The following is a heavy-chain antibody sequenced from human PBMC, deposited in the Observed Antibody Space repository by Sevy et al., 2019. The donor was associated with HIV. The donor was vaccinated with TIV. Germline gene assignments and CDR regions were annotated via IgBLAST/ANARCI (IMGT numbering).Heavy chain of an antibody. CDR1: EFTFSSHA. J-gene: IGHJ3*02. V-gene: IGHV3-23*01. CDR2: ISGNGENT. CDR3: ARDGRGISAFDI. D-gene: IGHD3-3*02. Sequence: GGSLGLSCTASEFTFSSHAVSWVRQAPGKGLEWVSAISGNGENTHYADSVRGRFTISRDNFKNTLYLQMNSLRAEDTALYYCARDGRGISAFDIWGQGTMVTVSS.